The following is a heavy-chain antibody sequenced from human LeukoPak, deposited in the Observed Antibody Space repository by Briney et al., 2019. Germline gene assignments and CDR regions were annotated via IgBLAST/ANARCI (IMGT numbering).Heavy chain of an antibody. D-gene: IGHD3-9*01. V-gene: IGHV3-48*04. CDR3: ARGGNGVLRYFDWSYYGMDV. Sequence: GGSLRLSCAASGFTFSSYSMNWVRQAPGKGLEWVSYISSSGSTIYYADSVKGRFTISRDNAKNSLYLQMNSLRAEDTAVYYCARGGNGVLRYFDWSYYGMDVWGQGTTVTVSS. J-gene: IGHJ6*02. CDR2: ISSSGSTI. CDR1: GFTFSSYS.